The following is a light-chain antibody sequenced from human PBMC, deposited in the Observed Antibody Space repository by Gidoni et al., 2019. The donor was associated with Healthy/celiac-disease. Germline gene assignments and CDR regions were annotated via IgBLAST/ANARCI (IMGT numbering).Light chain of an antibody. CDR2: DAS. J-gene: IGKJ2*01. V-gene: IGKV3-11*01. CDR3: QQRSNWPLLT. CDR1: QSVSSY. Sequence: EIVLTQSPATLSLSPGERATLSCRASQSVSSYLAWYQRKPGQAPRLLIYDASNRATGIPARFSGSGSGTDFTLTISSLEPEDFAVYYCQQRSNWPLLTFGQGTKLEIK.